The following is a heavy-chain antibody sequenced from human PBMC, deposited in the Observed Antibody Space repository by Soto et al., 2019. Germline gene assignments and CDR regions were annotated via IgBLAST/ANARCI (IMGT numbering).Heavy chain of an antibody. D-gene: IGHD5-18*01. CDR1: GFAFENYY. CDR3: ARRYSAQDH. CDR2: ISENSYHT. Sequence: QVKLVESGGGVVEPGGSLRLSCAVSGFAFENYYMTWIRQAPGKGLEWLSDISENSYHTNIADSIKGRFTISRDNAKKSLYLQMAGLRVEDTAVYYCARRYSAQDHWGRGTLVSVSS. J-gene: IGHJ4*02. V-gene: IGHV3-11*05.